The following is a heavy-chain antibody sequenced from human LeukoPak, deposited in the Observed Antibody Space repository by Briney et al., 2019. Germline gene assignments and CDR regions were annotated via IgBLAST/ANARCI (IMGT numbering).Heavy chain of an antibody. Sequence: SVKVSCKASGGTFSSYAISWVRQAPGQGLEWMGGIIPIFGTANYAQKFQGRVTITADESTSTAYMELSSLRSDDTAVYYCARVRLEWLPERAMIDYWGQGTLVTVSS. CDR3: ARVRLEWLPERAMIDY. V-gene: IGHV1-69*13. CDR2: IIPIFGTA. CDR1: GGTFSSYA. J-gene: IGHJ4*02. D-gene: IGHD3-3*01.